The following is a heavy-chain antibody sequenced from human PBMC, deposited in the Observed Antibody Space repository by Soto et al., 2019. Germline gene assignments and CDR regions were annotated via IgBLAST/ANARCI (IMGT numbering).Heavy chain of an antibody. J-gene: IGHJ3*02. Sequence: SETLSLTCTVSGGSISSYYWSWIRQPPGKGLEWIGYIYYSGSTNYNPSLKSRVTISVDTSKNQFSLKLSSVTAADTAVYYCARPLGYSSSPDAFDIWGQGTMVTVSS. V-gene: IGHV4-59*01. CDR3: ARPLGYSSSPDAFDI. D-gene: IGHD6-6*01. CDR2: IYYSGST. CDR1: GGSISSYY.